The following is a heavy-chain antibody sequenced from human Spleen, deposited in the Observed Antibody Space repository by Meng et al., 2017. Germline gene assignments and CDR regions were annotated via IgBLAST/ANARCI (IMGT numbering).Heavy chain of an antibody. D-gene: IGHD2-2*02. J-gene: IGHJ4*02. V-gene: IGHV4-34*11. Sequence: SETLSLTCVVSGGSFSDYYWSWIRQPPGKGLEWIGSIYSTGSTSDNPSLKSRVAISVDTSQNQFSLKLRSVTAADTAVYYCARDKLRYPEYYFDYWGQGMMVTVSS. CDR2: IYSTGST. CDR3: ARDKLRYPEYYFDY. CDR1: GGSFSDYY.